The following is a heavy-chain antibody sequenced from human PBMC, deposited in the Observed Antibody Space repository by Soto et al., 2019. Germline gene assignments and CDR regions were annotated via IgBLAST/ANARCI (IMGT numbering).Heavy chain of an antibody. D-gene: IGHD2-8*01. V-gene: IGHV3-7*04. CDR1: GFTFSSYW. CDR3: ARANAPMADAFDI. CDR2: IKQDGSEK. Sequence: EVQLVESGGGLVQPGGSLRLSCAASGFTFSSYWMSWVRQAPGKGLEWVANIKQDGSEKYYVDSVKGRFTISRDNAKNSLYLQMNSLRAEDTAVYYCARANAPMADAFDIWGQGTMVTVSS. J-gene: IGHJ3*02.